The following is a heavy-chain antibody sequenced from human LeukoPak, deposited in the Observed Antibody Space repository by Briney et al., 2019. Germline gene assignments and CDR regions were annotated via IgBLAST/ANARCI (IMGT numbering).Heavy chain of an antibody. CDR2: DYYSGSS. D-gene: IGHD3-22*01. V-gene: IGHV4-59*01. Sequence: SETLSLTCTVSGGSITDYYWGWIRQPPGKGLEWIGYDYYSGSSNYNPSLKSRVTISVDTSKNQFSLKMSSVTAADTAVYYCARDLKLDGSSGYYAFDIWGQGTMVTVSS. CDR3: ARDLKLDGSSGYYAFDI. J-gene: IGHJ3*02. CDR1: GGSITDYY.